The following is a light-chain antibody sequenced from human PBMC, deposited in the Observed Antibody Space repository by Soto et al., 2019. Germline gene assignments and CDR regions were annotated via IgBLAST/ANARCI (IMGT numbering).Light chain of an antibody. CDR2: DAS. V-gene: IGKV3-11*01. CDR3: QQRSSWWT. Sequence: IVLTQSPATLSLSPGERATLSCRASQSVSSALAWYQQRPGQAPRLLIYDASNRATGIPARFSGSGSGTDFTLTISSLEPEDFAVYYCQQRSSWWTFGQGTKVEIK. J-gene: IGKJ1*01. CDR1: QSVSSA.